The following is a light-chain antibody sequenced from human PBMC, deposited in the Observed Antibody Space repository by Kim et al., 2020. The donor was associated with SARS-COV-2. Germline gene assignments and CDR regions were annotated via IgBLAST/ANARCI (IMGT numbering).Light chain of an antibody. CDR1: QGISSA. J-gene: IGKJ5*01. CDR3: QQFNNYPT. Sequence: SASVGDRVTITCRASQGISSALAWYQQRPGKAPKLLIYDASSLESGVPSRFIGSGSGTDFTLTISSLQPEDFATYYCQQFNNYPTFGQGTRLEIK. V-gene: IGKV1D-13*01. CDR2: DAS.